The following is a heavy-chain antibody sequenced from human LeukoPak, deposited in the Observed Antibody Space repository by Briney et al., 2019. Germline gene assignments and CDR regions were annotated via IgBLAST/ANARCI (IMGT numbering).Heavy chain of an antibody. CDR1: GGSFSGYY. D-gene: IGHD6-13*01. Sequence: PSETLSLTCTVYGGSFSGYYWSWIRQPPGKGLEWIGGINHSGSTNYNPSLKSRVTISVDTSKNQFSLKLSSVTAADTAVYYCARQKGIAAAAWFDPWGQGTLVTVSS. J-gene: IGHJ5*02. V-gene: IGHV4-34*01. CDR2: INHSGST. CDR3: ARQKGIAAAAWFDP.